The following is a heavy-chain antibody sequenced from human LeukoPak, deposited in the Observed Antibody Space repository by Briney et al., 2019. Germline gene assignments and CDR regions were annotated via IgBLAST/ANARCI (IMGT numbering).Heavy chain of an antibody. D-gene: IGHD4-23*01. CDR3: AKRGDYGGNSPFDY. CDR1: GFTFSSYG. J-gene: IGHJ4*02. V-gene: IGHV3-30*18. Sequence: GGSQRLSCAASGFTFSSYGMHWVRQAPGKGLEWVAVISYDGSNKYYADSVKGRFTISRDNSKNTLYLQMNSLRAEDTAVYYCAKRGDYGGNSPFDYWGQGTLVTVSS. CDR2: ISYDGSNK.